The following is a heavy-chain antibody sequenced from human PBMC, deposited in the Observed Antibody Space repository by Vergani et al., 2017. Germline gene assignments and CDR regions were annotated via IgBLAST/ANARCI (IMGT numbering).Heavy chain of an antibody. CDR2: INSGGST. D-gene: IGHD6-13*01. J-gene: IGHJ4*02. CDR1: GFTVSSNY. V-gene: IGHV3-66*02. Sequence: EVQLVESGVGLVQPGGSLRLSCAVSGFTVSSNYMSWVRQAPGKGLEWVSVINSGGSTYYADSVKGRFTISRDNSKNTLYLQMNSLRGEDTAVYYCARFGSSSWYGDYWGQGTLVTVSS. CDR3: ARFGSSSWYGDY.